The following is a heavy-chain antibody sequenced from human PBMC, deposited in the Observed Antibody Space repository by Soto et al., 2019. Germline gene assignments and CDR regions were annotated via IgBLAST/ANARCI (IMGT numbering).Heavy chain of an antibody. V-gene: IGHV3-23*01. CDR3: AKATRRYLEWPAYDN. D-gene: IGHD3-3*01. CDR2: ISGSGGST. CDR1: GFTFSSYA. J-gene: IGHJ4*02. Sequence: EGSLRLSCAASGFTFSSYAMSWVRQAPGKGLEWVSAISGSGGSTYYADSVKGRFTISRDNSKNTLYLQMNSLRAEDTAVYYCAKATRRYLEWPAYDNWGQGNLVTVSS.